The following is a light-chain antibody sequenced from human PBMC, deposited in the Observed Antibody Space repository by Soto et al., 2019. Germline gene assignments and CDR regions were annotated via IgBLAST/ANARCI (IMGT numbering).Light chain of an antibody. V-gene: IGLV2-14*01. J-gene: IGLJ1*01. CDR1: SSDVGAYNY. CDR3: SSYTTSSTYV. CDR2: DVS. Sequence: QSVLIQPASVSGSPGQSITISCTGTSSDVGAYNYVSWYLQHPGKAPKVMISDVSYRPSGVSNRFSGSKSGNTASLTISGLQAEDEADYYCSSYTTSSTYVFGTGNKLTVL.